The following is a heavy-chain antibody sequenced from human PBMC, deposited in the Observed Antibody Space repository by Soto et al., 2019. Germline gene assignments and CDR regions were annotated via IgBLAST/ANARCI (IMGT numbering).Heavy chain of an antibody. CDR1: GGSISSYY. V-gene: IGHV4-59*01. Sequence: QVQLQESGPGLVKPSETLSLTCTVSGGSISSYYWSWIRQPPGKGLEWIGYIYYSGSTNYNPSLKSRVTISVDTSKNQFSLKLSSVTAADTAVYYCARLAVAESYWGQGTLVTVSS. J-gene: IGHJ4*02. CDR2: IYYSGST. D-gene: IGHD6-19*01. CDR3: ARLAVAESY.